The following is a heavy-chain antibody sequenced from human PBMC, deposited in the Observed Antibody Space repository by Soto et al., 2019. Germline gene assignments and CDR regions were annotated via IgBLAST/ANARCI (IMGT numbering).Heavy chain of an antibody. CDR3: ARRVGLRLYFDY. CDR2: IYYSGST. V-gene: IGHV4-30-4*01. D-gene: IGHD4-17*01. CDR1: GGSISSGDYY. J-gene: IGHJ4*02. Sequence: SETLSLTCTVSGGSISSGDYYWSWIRQPPGKGLGWIGSIYYSGSTYYNPSLKSRVTISVDTSKNQFSLKLSSVTAADTAVYYCARRVGLRLYFDYWGQGTQVTVSS.